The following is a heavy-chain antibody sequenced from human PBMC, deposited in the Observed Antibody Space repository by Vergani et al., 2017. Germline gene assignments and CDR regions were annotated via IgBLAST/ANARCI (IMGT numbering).Heavy chain of an antibody. CDR3: ARERNAYYDFWSGYYTQYYFDY. CDR2: INWNGGST. V-gene: IGHV3-20*04. CDR1: GFSFGSYG. Sequence: VQLVESGGNVVQSGTSLRLSCAASGFSFGSYGMSWVRQAPGKGLEWVSGINWNGGSTGYADSVKGRFTISRDNAKNSLYLQMNSLRAEDTALYYCARERNAYYDFWSGYYTQYYFDYWGQGTLVTVSS. J-gene: IGHJ4*02. D-gene: IGHD3-3*01.